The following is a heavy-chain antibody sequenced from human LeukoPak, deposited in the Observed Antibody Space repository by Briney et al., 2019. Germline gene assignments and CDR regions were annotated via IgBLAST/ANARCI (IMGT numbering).Heavy chain of an antibody. J-gene: IGHJ4*02. V-gene: IGHV3-66*01. CDR3: ARAIIPTYYFDY. D-gene: IGHD2-2*02. CDR1: GFTFSSYA. Sequence: GGSLRLSCVVSGFTFSSYAMSWVRQAPGKGLEWVSVIYSGGSTYYADSVKGRFTISRDNSKNTLYLQINSLRAEDTAVYYCARAIIPTYYFDYWGQGTLVTVSS. CDR2: IYSGGST.